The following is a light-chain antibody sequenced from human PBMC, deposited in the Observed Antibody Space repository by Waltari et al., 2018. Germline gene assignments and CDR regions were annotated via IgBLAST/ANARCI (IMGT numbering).Light chain of an antibody. CDR3: CSYASSTTLVV. CDR1: SSNVGSYTL. J-gene: IGLJ2*01. CDR2: EGS. V-gene: IGLV2-23*01. Sequence: QSALTQPASVSGSPGQSITISCTGTSSNVGSYTLVSWYQQHPGKAPKLMIYEGSKRPSGVSNRFSGSKSGNTASLTISGLQAEDEADYYCCSYASSTTLVVFGGGTKVTVL.